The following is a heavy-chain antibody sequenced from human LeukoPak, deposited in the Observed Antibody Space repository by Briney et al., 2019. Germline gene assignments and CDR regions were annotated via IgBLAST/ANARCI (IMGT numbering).Heavy chain of an antibody. CDR2: IYYSGST. D-gene: IGHD6-13*01. CDR3: ARSITSSWYGVFQL. J-gene: IGHJ1*01. V-gene: IGHV4-59*01. CDR1: GGSMSGYF. Sequence: SETLSLTCTVSGGSMSGYFWSWIRQPPGKGLEWIGYIYYSGSTNYNPSLKSRVTISVDTSKNQFSLKLSSVTAADTAVYYCARSITSSWYGVFQLWGQGTLVTVSS.